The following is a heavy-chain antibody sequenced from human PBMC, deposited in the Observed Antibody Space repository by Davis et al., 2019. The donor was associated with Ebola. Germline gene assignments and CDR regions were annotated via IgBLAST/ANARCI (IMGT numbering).Heavy chain of an antibody. CDR1: GFTFSSYA. CDR3: AGGDFWSGQFDF. J-gene: IGHJ4*02. CDR2: ISYDGSNK. D-gene: IGHD3-3*01. Sequence: GGSLRLSCAASGFTFSSYAMHWVRQAPGKGLEWVAVISYDGSNKYYADSVKGRFTVSRDNSKNTVYLQMNSLRGDDTAVYYCAGGDFWSGQFDFWGQGTLVTVSS. V-gene: IGHV3-30-3*01.